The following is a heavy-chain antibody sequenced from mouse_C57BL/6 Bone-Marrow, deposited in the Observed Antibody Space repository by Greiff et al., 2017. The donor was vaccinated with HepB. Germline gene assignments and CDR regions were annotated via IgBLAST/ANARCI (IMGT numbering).Heavy chain of an antibody. D-gene: IGHD1-1*01. J-gene: IGHJ1*03. Sequence: VQLQQSGAELARPGASVKLSCKASGYTFTSYGISWVKQRTGQGLEWIGEIYPRSGNTYYNEKFKGKATLTADKSSSTAYMELRSLTSEDSAVYFCARSHYYGSSYVGWYFDVWGTGTTVTVSS. CDR1: GYTFTSYG. CDR2: IYPRSGNT. CDR3: ARSHYYGSSYVGWYFDV. V-gene: IGHV1-81*01.